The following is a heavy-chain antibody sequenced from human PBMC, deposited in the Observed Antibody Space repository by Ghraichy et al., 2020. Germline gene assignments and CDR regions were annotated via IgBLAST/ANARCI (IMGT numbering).Heavy chain of an antibody. CDR3: TTDEDEREHALGVDV. J-gene: IGHJ6*04. D-gene: IGHD1/OR15-1a*01. Sequence: GGSLRLSCAASGFTFSNAWMSWVRQAPGKGLEWVGRIKSKTDGGTTDYAAPVKGRFTISRDDSKNTLYLQMNSLKTEDTAVYYCTTDEDEREHALGVDVWGKGTTVTVAS. V-gene: IGHV3-15*01. CDR1: GFTFSNAW. CDR2: IKSKTDGGTT.